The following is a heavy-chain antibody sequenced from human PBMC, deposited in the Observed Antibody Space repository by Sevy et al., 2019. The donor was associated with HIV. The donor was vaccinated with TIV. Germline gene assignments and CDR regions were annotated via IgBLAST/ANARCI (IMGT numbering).Heavy chain of an antibody. D-gene: IGHD3-10*01. CDR2: IYYSGST. V-gene: IGHV4-39*01. Sequence: SETLSLTCTVSGGSISSSSYYWGWIRQPPGKGLDGIGSIYYSGSTYYNPSLKSRVTISVDTSKNQFSLKLSSVTAADTAVYYCASLWFGELYAFDIWGQGTMVTVSS. CDR1: GGSISSSSYY. J-gene: IGHJ3*02. CDR3: ASLWFGELYAFDI.